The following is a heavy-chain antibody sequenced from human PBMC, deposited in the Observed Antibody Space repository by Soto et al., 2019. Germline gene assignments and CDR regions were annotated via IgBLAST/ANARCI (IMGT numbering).Heavy chain of an antibody. CDR2: INAGNGNT. Sequence: ASVKVSCKASGYTFTSYAMHWVRQAPGQRLEWMGRINAGNGNTKYSQKFQGRVTITRDTSASTAYMELSSLRSEDTAVYYCAKLQADSSSYDYWGQGTLVTVSS. J-gene: IGHJ4*02. CDR1: GYTFTSYA. CDR3: AKLQADSSSYDY. D-gene: IGHD6-13*01. V-gene: IGHV1-3*01.